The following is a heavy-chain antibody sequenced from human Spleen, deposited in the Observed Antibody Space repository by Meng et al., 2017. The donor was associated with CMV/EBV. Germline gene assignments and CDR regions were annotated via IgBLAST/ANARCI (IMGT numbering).Heavy chain of an antibody. V-gene: IGHV3-7*01. J-gene: IGHJ3*02. CDR1: GFTFSRYW. CDR2: TNLDGSEK. Sequence: GESLKISCEASGFTFSRYWMSWVRQAPGKGLEWVANTNLDGSEKYYVDSVKGRFTISRDNAKNSLYLQMNSLRAEDTAVYYCARGLYDSSGYYFDAFDMWGQGTMVTVS. D-gene: IGHD3-22*01. CDR3: ARGLYDSSGYYFDAFDM.